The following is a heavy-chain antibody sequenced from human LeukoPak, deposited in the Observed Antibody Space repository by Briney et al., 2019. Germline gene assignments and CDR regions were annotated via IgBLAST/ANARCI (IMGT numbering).Heavy chain of an antibody. CDR2: IYYSGST. CDR1: GGSISSYY. D-gene: IGHD3-16*01. V-gene: IGHV4-59*01. CDR3: ARMIPFDP. J-gene: IGHJ5*02. Sequence: PSETLSLTCTVSGGSISSYYWSWIRQPPGKGLEWIGYIYYSGSTNYNPSLNSQGTISVDTSKNQFSLKLSSVTAADTAVYYCARMIPFDPWGQGTLVTVSS.